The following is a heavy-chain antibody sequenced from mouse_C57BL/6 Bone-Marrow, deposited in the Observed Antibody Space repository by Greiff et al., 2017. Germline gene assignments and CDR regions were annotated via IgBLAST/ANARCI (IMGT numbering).Heavy chain of an antibody. V-gene: IGHV1-42*01. Sequence: EVQLQQSGPELVKPGASVKISCKASGYSFTGYYMNWVKQSPEKSLEWIGEINPSTGGTTYNQKFKAKATLTVDKSSSTAYMQLKSLKSEDSAVYYCARYDGYWGQGTLVTVSA. D-gene: IGHD2-3*01. J-gene: IGHJ3*02. CDR2: INPSTGGT. CDR3: ARYDGY. CDR1: GYSFTGYY.